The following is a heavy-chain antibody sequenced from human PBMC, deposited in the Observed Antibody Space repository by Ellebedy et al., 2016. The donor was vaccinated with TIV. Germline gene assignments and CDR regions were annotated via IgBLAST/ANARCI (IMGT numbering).Heavy chain of an antibody. D-gene: IGHD3-9*01. Sequence: MPSETLSLTCTVSGGSIRPSYWSWIRQPPGKGLEWIGYIYHSGNTNSNPSLKSRVTMSVDTSKNQVSLKLSSVTAADTAVYYCARNYDILTGDYYYYIDVWGKGTTVTVSS. CDR2: IYHSGNT. CDR1: GGSIRPSY. V-gene: IGHV4-59*01. CDR3: ARNYDILTGDYYYYIDV. J-gene: IGHJ6*03.